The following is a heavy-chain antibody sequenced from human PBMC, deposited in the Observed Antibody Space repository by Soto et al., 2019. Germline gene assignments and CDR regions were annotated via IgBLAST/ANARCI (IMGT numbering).Heavy chain of an antibody. CDR3: ARTIAAAGGRRYFDL. V-gene: IGHV3-11*03. CDR2: INSSSSYT. D-gene: IGHD6-13*01. Sequence: GGSLRLSCSASGFTFSNYYMSWIRQAPGKGLEWVSYINSSSSYTNYADPVKGRFTISRDNAKNSLYLQMNSLRAEDTAVYYCARTIAAAGGRRYFDLWGRGTLVTVSS. J-gene: IGHJ2*01. CDR1: GFTFSNYY.